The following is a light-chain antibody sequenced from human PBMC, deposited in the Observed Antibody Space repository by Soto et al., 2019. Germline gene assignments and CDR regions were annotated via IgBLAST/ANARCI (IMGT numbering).Light chain of an antibody. Sequence: EIVLTQSPATLSLSPGERATLSCRASQSVSSYLAWYQHKPGQAPRLLIYDASNRATGIPARFSGSGSGTDFTLTISSLEPEYFAVYYCQQRSNWPHTFGTGTKLEIK. J-gene: IGKJ2*01. CDR1: QSVSSY. CDR2: DAS. V-gene: IGKV3-11*01. CDR3: QQRSNWPHT.